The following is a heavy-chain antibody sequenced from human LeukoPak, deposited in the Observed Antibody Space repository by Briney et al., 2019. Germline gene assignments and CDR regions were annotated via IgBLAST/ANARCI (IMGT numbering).Heavy chain of an antibody. J-gene: IGHJ3*02. V-gene: IGHV4-59*01. Sequence: SETLSLTRTVSGGSLSRYYWSWIRQPPGRGRGWIGYIYYSGRTNYNPSLKSRVTISVDTSKNQFSLKLSSVTAADTAVYYCARQYYYDSSGYVNAFDIWGQGTMVTVSS. CDR1: GGSLSRYY. CDR3: ARQYYYDSSGYVNAFDI. D-gene: IGHD3-22*01. CDR2: IYYSGRT.